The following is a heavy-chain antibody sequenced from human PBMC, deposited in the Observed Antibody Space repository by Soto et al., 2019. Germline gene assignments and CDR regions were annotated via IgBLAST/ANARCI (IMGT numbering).Heavy chain of an antibody. V-gene: IGHV1-69*06. D-gene: IGHD4-17*01. J-gene: IGHJ6*02. CDR1: GGTFSSYA. CDR3: ARVKSTVTTPYYYYGMDV. Sequence: ASVKVSCKASGGTFSSYAISWVRQAPGQGLEWMGGIIPIFGTANYAQKFQGRVTITADKSTSTAYMELSSLRSEDTAVYYCARVKSTVTTPYYYYGMDVWGQGTTVTVYS. CDR2: IIPIFGTA.